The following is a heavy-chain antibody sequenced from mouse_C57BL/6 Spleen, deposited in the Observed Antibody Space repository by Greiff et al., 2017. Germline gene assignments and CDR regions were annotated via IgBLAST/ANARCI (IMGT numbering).Heavy chain of an antibody. D-gene: IGHD1-1*01. J-gene: IGHJ2*01. CDR1: GYSITSGYY. V-gene: IGHV3-6*01. CDR3: AREMITTVVAHFDY. CDR2: ISYDGSN. Sequence: EVQLQESGPGLVKPSQSLSLTCSVTGYSITSGYYWNWIRQFPGNKLEWMGYISYDGSNNYNPSLQNRISITRDTSKNQFFLKLNSVTTEDTATYYCAREMITTVVAHFDYWGQGTTLTVSS.